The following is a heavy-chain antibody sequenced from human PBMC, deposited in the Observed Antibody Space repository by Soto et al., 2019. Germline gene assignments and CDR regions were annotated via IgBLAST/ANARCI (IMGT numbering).Heavy chain of an antibody. CDR3: ARDQVAATPTLRDYYYYGMDV. V-gene: IGHV3-33*01. J-gene: IGHJ6*02. CDR1: GFTFSSYG. Sequence: QVQLVESGGGVVQPGRSLRLSCAASGFTFSSYGMHWVRQAPGKGLEWVAVIWYDGSNKYYADSVKGRFTISRDNSKNTLYLQMNSLRAEDTAVYYCARDQVAATPTLRDYYYYGMDVWGQGTTVTVSS. CDR2: IWYDGSNK. D-gene: IGHD2-15*01.